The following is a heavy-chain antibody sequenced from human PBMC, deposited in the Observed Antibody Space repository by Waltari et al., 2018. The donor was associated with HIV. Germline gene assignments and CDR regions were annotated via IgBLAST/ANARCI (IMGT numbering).Heavy chain of an antibody. CDR2: IRSKAYGGTT. Sequence: EVQLVESGGGLVQPGGSLRLSCTGSGFTFDDYVMSWFRQAPGKGLEWVAFIRSKAYGGTTEYAASVKGRFIVSRDDPKSSAYLQMNSLKTEDTAVYYCTQWRGGTYGVDVWGQGTTVTVSS. V-gene: IGHV3-49*03. CDR1: GFTFDDYV. D-gene: IGHD3-16*01. J-gene: IGHJ6*02. CDR3: TQWRGGTYGVDV.